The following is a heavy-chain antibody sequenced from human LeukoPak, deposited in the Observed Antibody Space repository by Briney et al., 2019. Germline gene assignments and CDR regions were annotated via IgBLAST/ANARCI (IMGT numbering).Heavy chain of an antibody. Sequence: GGSLRLSCAASGFTFSSYAMHWVRQAPGKGLEWVAVIWYDGSNKYYADSVKGRFTISRDNSKNTLYLQMNSLRAEDTAVYYCARDRRTTVDYYGMDVWGQGTTVTVSS. D-gene: IGHD4-23*01. J-gene: IGHJ6*02. CDR3: ARDRRTTVDYYGMDV. V-gene: IGHV3-33*08. CDR2: IWYDGSNK. CDR1: GFTFSSYA.